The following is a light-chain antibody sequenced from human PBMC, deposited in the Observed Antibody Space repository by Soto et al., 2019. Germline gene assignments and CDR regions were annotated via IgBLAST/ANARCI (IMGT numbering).Light chain of an antibody. Sequence: DIQMTQSPSTLSASVGDRVTITCRASQSISKWLARYQQKPGKAPKLLIYGASSLESGVPSRFSGSGSGTEFTLTISSLQADDFATYYCQQYNSYDMWSFGQGTTVDLK. CDR3: QQYNSYDMWS. J-gene: IGKJ1*01. CDR2: GAS. V-gene: IGKV1-5*01. CDR1: QSISKW.